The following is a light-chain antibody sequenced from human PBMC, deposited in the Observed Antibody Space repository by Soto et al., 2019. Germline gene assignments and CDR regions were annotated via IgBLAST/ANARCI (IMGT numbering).Light chain of an antibody. CDR3: QYYNDCCCT. CDR1: PTISSW. V-gene: IGKV1-5*03. Sequence: DIQLTQSPSTLSASVGDRVTITCRASPTISSWLAWYQQTPGKAPNLLIYETSNLESGVPSRFSGSGSGTEFTLTISSLQPSDFATYYGQYYNDCCCTCGQGTKVEIK. J-gene: IGKJ1*01. CDR2: ETS.